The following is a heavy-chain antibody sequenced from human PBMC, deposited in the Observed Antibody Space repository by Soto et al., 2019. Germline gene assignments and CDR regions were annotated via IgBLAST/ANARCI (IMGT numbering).Heavy chain of an antibody. D-gene: IGHD5-12*01. CDR2: RNPNSGDT. V-gene: IGHV1-8*01. Sequence: QVQLVQSGAEVKKPGASVKVSCKATGYTFTTYDINWVRQATGQGLEWMGGRNPNSGDTGYAQQFQGRVTMTRDTSISTAYMELSTLTSEDTAVYYCVRGLEWLRNYWGQGTLVTVSS. CDR1: GYTFTTYD. J-gene: IGHJ4*02. CDR3: VRGLEWLRNY.